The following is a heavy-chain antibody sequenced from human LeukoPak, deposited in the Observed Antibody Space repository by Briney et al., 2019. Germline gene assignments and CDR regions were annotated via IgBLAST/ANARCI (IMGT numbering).Heavy chain of an antibody. V-gene: IGHV3-23*01. J-gene: IGHJ4*02. Sequence: PGGSLRLSCAASGFTFSSYAMSWVRQAPGKGLEWVSGISGSGGSTFYADSVKGRFTISRDNSKNTLFLQMNSLRAEDTAVYYCAKEWNWNIREPLGYWGQGTLVTVSS. CDR1: GFTFSSYA. CDR3: AKEWNWNIREPLGY. D-gene: IGHD1/OR15-1a*01. CDR2: ISGSGGST.